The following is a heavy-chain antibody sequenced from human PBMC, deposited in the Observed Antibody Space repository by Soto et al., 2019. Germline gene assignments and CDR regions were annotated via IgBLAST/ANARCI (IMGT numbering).Heavy chain of an antibody. CDR1: GFSFSSDW. CDR2: IKQDGSEK. D-gene: IGHD5-12*01. CDR3: AREADWRYSGYDSDY. J-gene: IGHJ4*02. V-gene: IGHV3-7*01. Sequence: GPLRRSCAASGFSFSSDWMCWVRESPGKGLEWVANIKQDGSEKYYVDSVKGRFTISRDNAKNSLYLQMNSLRAEDTAVYYCAREADWRYSGYDSDYWGQGTLVTVSS.